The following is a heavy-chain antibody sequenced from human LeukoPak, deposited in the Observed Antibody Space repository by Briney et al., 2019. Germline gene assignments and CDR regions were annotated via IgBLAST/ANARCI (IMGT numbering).Heavy chain of an antibody. CDR1: GGSISSYY. Sequence: KPSETLSLTCTVSGGSISSYYWSWIRQPPGKGLEWIGYIFYSGNTNYNPSLKSRVTISLDTSKNQLSLKLSSVTAADTAVYYCARAKYSSDRGPGGFDYWGQGTLVTVSS. D-gene: IGHD6-19*01. V-gene: IGHV4-59*01. CDR3: ARAKYSSDRGPGGFDY. CDR2: IFYSGNT. J-gene: IGHJ4*02.